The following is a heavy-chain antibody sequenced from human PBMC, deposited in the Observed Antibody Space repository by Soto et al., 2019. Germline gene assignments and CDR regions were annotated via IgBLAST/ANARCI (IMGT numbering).Heavy chain of an antibody. J-gene: IGHJ4*02. CDR3: VRDMQLWRLGS. CDR1: GLTFRSYW. Sequence: DVQLVESGGGLVQPGESLRLSCAASGLTFRSYWMHWVRQAPGKGLVWVSRINTDGSVAMYVDSVKGRFTISRDNAKNTLYLHMNSLRAEDTAVYYCVRDMQLWRLGSWGQGTLVTVSS. D-gene: IGHD2-21*01. V-gene: IGHV3-74*03. CDR2: INTDGSVA.